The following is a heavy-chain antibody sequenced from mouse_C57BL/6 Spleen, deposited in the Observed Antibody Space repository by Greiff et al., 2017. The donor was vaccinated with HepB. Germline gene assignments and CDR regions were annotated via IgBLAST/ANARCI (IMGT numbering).Heavy chain of an antibody. J-gene: IGHJ4*01. Sequence: VQLQQSGAELVKPGASVKLSCKASGYTFTSYWMHWVKQRPGQGLEWIGMIHPNSGSTNYNEKFKSKATLTVDKSSSTAYMQLSSLTSEDSAVYYCARGYGNYPYAMDYWGQGTSVTVSS. CDR2: IHPNSGST. D-gene: IGHD2-10*02. V-gene: IGHV1-64*01. CDR3: ARGYGNYPYAMDY. CDR1: GYTFTSYW.